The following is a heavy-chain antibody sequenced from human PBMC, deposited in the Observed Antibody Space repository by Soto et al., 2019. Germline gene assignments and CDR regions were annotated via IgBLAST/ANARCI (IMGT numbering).Heavy chain of an antibody. Sequence: QVQLVQSGAEVKKPGASVKVSCKASGYTFIAYYIHWVRQAPGQGLEWMGWVNPNRGGTSYAQKFQDRVTMTRDTSISTACIELGRLTSDHTAVYYCAASDSITSSGGYWGQGTLVIVSS. J-gene: IGHJ4*02. CDR2: VNPNRGGT. V-gene: IGHV1-2*02. D-gene: IGHD1-20*01. CDR1: GYTFIAYY. CDR3: AASDSITSSGGY.